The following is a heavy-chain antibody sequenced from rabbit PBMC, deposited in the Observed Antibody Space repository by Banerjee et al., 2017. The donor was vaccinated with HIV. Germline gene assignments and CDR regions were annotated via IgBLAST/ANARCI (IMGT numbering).Heavy chain of an antibody. V-gene: IGHV1S43*01. CDR2: IYTSTGST. CDR1: GIDFSSYYY. D-gene: IGHD1-1*01. J-gene: IGHJ6*01. CDR3: ARATYASSSGDYFNYYGMDL. Sequence: QQQLEESGGGLVKPGGTLTLTCKASGIDFSSYYYMCWVRQAPGKGLELIACIYTSTGSTWYASWVNGRFTISRSTSLNTVTLQMTSLTGADTATYFCARATYASSSGDYFNYYGMDLRGQGTLVTVS.